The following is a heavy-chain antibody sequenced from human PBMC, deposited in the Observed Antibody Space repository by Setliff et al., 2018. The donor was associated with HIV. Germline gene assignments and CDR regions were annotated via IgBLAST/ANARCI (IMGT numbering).Heavy chain of an antibody. CDR3: ARDHQHPLPYCSGDRSYWYFDL. Sequence: SETLSLTCTVSGGSIRNGLYYWHWIRQPPGKGLEWIGSIYTSGSTNYNPSLKSRVTMSVDTSKNQFTLKLSSVTAADTAVYYCARDHQHPLPYCSGDRSYWYFDLWGRGTLVTVSS. D-gene: IGHD3-10*01. V-gene: IGHV4-39*06. J-gene: IGHJ2*01. CDR2: IYTSGST. CDR1: GGSIRNGLYY.